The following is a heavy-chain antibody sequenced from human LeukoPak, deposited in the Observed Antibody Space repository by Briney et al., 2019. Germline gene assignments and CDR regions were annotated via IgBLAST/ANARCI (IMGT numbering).Heavy chain of an antibody. CDR3: ARDRGPYSGYDSYYFDY. J-gene: IGHJ4*02. Sequence: PSETLSLTCTVSGGSISGSSYYWGWIRQPPGKGLEWIGSIYYSGSTYYNPSLKSRVTISVDTSKNQFSLKLSSVTAADTAVYYCARDRGPYSGYDSYYFDYWGQGTLVTVSS. CDR2: IYYSGST. D-gene: IGHD5-12*01. V-gene: IGHV4-39*07. CDR1: GGSISGSSYY.